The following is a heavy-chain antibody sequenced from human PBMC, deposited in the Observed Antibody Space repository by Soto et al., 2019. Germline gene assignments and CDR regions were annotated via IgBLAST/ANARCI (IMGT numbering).Heavy chain of an antibody. Sequence: QVQLVGSGGGVVQPGRSLRLSCAASGFTFSTYGMHWVRQAPGKGLEWVAVIWYDGSNEHYADSVKGRFTISRDDSKNTLYLQMNSLRAEDTAVYYCARDAYLGSGSYAYWGQGTLVTVSS. CDR1: GFTFSTYG. V-gene: IGHV3-33*01. J-gene: IGHJ4*02. CDR3: ARDAYLGSGSYAY. D-gene: IGHD3-10*01. CDR2: IWYDGSNE.